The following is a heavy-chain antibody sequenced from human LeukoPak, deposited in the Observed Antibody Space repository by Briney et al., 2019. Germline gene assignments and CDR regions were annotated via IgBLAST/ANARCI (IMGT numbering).Heavy chain of an antibody. CDR2: IIPILGIA. CDR1: GGTFSSYT. V-gene: IGHV1-69*02. CDR3: ARAGGSQYYFDY. J-gene: IGHJ4*02. Sequence: SVKVSCKASGGTFSSYTISWVRQAPGQGLEWMGRIIPILGIANYAQKFQGRVTITADKSTSTAYMELSSLRSEDTAVYYCARAGGSQYYFDYWGQGTLVTVSS. D-gene: IGHD2-15*01.